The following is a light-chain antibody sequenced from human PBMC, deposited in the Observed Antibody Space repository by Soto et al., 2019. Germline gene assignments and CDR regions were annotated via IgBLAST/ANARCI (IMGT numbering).Light chain of an antibody. CDR1: KLVDKF. V-gene: IGLV3-1*01. CDR3: QAWDSSTVV. CDR2: QDS. Sequence: SYELTQPPSVSESPGQTASITCSGDKLVDKFACWYQQKPGQSPVLVIYQDSERPSGIPERFSGSNSGNTATLTISGTQAMDEADYYCQAWDSSTVVFGGGTKLTVL. J-gene: IGLJ2*01.